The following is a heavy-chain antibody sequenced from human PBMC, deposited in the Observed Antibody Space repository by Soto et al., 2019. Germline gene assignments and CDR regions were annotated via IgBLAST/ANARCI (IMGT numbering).Heavy chain of an antibody. V-gene: IGHV3-23*01. D-gene: IGHD4-17*01. CDR2: MSIGYEKT. J-gene: IGHJ4*02. CDR3: VRWSGYGDL. CDR1: GFTFTYYS. Sequence: EVQLLESGGGLVQPGGSLRLSCAASGFTFTYYSMAWVRQTPERGLEWISGMSIGYEKTFYADSVRGRFTVSRDSSRNTVDLHMHNLRADDTAIYYCVRWSGYGDLWGQGTRVTVSS.